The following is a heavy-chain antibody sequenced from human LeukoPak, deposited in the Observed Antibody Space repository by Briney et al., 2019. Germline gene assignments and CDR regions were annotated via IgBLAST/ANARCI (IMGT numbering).Heavy chain of an antibody. CDR2: IHYAGYV. Sequence: GGSLRLSCAASGFTFSSYAMHWVRQAPGKGLEWVAVIHYAGYVSYADSVQGRFTISRDNSKNTLYLQMDSLRDEDTAVYYCTKTATNWYLDSWGQGTLVTVSS. V-gene: IGHV3-30*07. D-gene: IGHD1-1*01. J-gene: IGHJ4*02. CDR3: TKTATNWYLDS. CDR1: GFTFSSYA.